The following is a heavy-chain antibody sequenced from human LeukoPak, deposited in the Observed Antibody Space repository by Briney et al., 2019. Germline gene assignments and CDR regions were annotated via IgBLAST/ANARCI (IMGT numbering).Heavy chain of an antibody. CDR1: GYTFTSYY. Sequence: ASVTVSCKASGYTFTSYYMHWVRQAPGQGLEWMGIINPSGGSTSYAQKFQGRVTMTRNTSISTAYMELSSLRSEDTAVYYCARVTPLRYFDWLLSNSLHYYYYYYMDVWGKGTTVTISS. V-gene: IGHV1-46*01. CDR2: INPSGGST. J-gene: IGHJ6*03. D-gene: IGHD3-9*01. CDR3: ARVTPLRYFDWLLSNSLHYYYYYYMDV.